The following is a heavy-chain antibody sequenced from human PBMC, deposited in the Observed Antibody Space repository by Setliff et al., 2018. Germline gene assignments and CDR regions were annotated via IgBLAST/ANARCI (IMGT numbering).Heavy chain of an antibody. CDR3: ARDVFPYHYEGAFDI. CDR1: GGTFSRYV. D-gene: IGHD3-22*01. V-gene: IGHV1-46*01. J-gene: IGHJ3*02. CDR2: INPSSGRT. Sequence: ASVKVSCKASGGTFSRYVMNWVRQAPGQGLEWMGGINPSSGRTSYAQKFQGRVTMTRDTSTSTVYMDMSSLRSEDTAVYYCARDVFPYHYEGAFDIWGQGTMVTVSS.